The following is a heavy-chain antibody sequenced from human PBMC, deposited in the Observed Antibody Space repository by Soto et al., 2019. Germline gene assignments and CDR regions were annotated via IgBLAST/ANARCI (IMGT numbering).Heavy chain of an antibody. Sequence: QVQLVESGGGVVQPGRSLRLSCAASGFTFSSYGMHWVRQAPGKGLEWVAVIWYDGSNKYYADSVKGRFTISRDNSKNTLYLQMNSLRAEDTAVYYCARDLGVTFKGNYYFDYWGQGTLVTVSS. CDR3: ARDLGVTFKGNYYFDY. CDR1: GFTFSSYG. J-gene: IGHJ4*02. CDR2: IWYDGSNK. D-gene: IGHD3-16*01. V-gene: IGHV3-33*01.